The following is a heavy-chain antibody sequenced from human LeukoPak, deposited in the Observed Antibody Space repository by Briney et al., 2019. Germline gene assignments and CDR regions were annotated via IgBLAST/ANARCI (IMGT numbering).Heavy chain of an antibody. D-gene: IGHD3-22*01. J-gene: IGHJ4*02. Sequence: SETLSLTCTVSGGSLNYYYWSWIRQTPEKGLEWIGHVFYTGSTTYNPSLKSRVPLSVDTSQNQFSLMLTSVTAADTAVYYCARLRSSGYYSSYYFEYWGRGTLVTVSS. CDR2: VFYTGST. V-gene: IGHV4-59*01. CDR1: GGSLNYYY. CDR3: ARLRSSGYYSSYYFEY.